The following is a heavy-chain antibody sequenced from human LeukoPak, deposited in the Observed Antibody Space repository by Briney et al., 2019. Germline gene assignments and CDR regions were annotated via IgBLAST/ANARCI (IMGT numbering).Heavy chain of an antibody. Sequence: GGSLRLSCAASGFTFSDYNMRWIRQAPGKGLEWVSSISRSGSTKYYADSVKGRLTISRDNAKNSLFLQMNSLRAEDTAVYYCARVLRYCSGGNCYSGGLGYMDVWGKGTTVTISS. J-gene: IGHJ6*03. CDR3: ARVLRYCSGGNCYSGGLGYMDV. CDR1: GFTFSDYN. CDR2: ISRSGSTK. D-gene: IGHD2-15*01. V-gene: IGHV3-11*01.